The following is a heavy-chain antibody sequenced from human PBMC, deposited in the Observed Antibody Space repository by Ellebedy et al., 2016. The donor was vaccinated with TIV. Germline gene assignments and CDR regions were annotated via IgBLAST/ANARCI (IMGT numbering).Heavy chain of an antibody. Sequence: GESLKISCAASGFTFSNYAMNWVRQAPGKGLKWVSGISGSGGSTYYADSLKGRFTISRDNSKNTMYLQMNSLKPEDTAVNYWAKVFRRLGDGYNWGYDYWGQGTLVTVSS. D-gene: IGHD5-24*01. CDR1: GFTFSNYA. V-gene: IGHV3-23*01. J-gene: IGHJ4*02. CDR2: ISGSGGST. CDR3: AKVFRRLGDGYNWGYDY.